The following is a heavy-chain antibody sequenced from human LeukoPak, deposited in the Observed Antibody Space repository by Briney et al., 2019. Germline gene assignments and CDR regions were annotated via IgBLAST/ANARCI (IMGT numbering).Heavy chain of an antibody. CDR3: ARDRELRFLEWEL. J-gene: IGHJ4*02. D-gene: IGHD3-3*01. CDR1: GYTFTSYD. V-gene: IGHV1-8*01. Sequence: ASVKVSCKASGYTFTSYDINWVRQATGQGLEWMGWMNPNSGNTGYAQKFQGRVTMTRNTSISTAYMELSSLRAEDSAVYYCARDRELRFLEWELWGQGTLVTVSS. CDR2: MNPNSGNT.